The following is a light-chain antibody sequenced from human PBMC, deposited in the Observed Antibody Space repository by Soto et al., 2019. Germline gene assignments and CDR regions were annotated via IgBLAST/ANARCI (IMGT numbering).Light chain of an antibody. J-gene: IGLJ1*01. CDR2: DVS. V-gene: IGLV2-14*03. Sequence: QSVLTQPASVSGSPGQSIAISCTGTSSDVGGYNYVSWYQQHPGKAPKLMIYDVSNRPSGVSNRFSGSKSGNTASLTISGLQAEDEADYYCCSSTTSSTYVFGTGPKVPV. CDR3: CSSTTSSTYV. CDR1: SSDVGGYNY.